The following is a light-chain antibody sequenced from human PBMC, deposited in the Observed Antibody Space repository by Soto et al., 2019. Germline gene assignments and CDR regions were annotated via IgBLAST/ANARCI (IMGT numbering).Light chain of an antibody. J-gene: IGLJ1*01. CDR1: SSDVGGYNY. Sequence: QSVLTQPASVSGSPGQSITISRTVTSSDVGGYNYVSWYQQHPGKAPKLLIYDNTNRPSGVPDRFSGSKSGTSASLAITGLQAEDEADYYCQSYDSSLSGYVFGTGTKVTVL. CDR2: DNT. V-gene: IGLV2-14*01. CDR3: QSYDSSLSGYV.